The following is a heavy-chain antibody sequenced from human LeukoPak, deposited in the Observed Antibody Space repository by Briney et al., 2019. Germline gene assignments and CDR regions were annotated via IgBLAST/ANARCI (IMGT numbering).Heavy chain of an antibody. CDR2: VDHSGST. CDR1: GGSISSTNW. CDR3: ARVHKYCSGISCYRFDP. V-gene: IGHV4-4*02. D-gene: IGHD2-2*01. J-gene: IGHJ5*02. Sequence: SETLSLTCGVSGGSISSTNWWSWVRQPPGKGLEWIGEVDHSGSTEYNPALKSRVTISVDKSKNQFSLRLTSVTAADTAVYYCARVHKYCSGISCYRFDPWGQGTLVSVSS.